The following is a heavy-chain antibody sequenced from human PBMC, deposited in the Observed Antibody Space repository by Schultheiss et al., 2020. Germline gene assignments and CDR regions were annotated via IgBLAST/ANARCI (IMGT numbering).Heavy chain of an antibody. V-gene: IGHV1-3*01. D-gene: IGHD3-10*01. CDR3: ARVLTMVRGNWRWFDP. CDR1: GYTFTSYA. Sequence: ASVKVSCKASGYTFTSYAMHWVRQAPGQRLEWMGWINAGNGNTKYSQKFQGRVTITRDTSASTAYMELSSLRSDDTAVYYCARVLTMVRGNWRWFDPWGQGTLVTVSS. CDR2: INAGNGNT. J-gene: IGHJ5*02.